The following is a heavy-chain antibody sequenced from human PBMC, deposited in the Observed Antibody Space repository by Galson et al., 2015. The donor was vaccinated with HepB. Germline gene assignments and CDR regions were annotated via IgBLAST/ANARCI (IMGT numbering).Heavy chain of an antibody. CDR1: GFTFSNFA. CDR3: AGYYYDTRNFDFRVY. CDR2: TSYDGSKD. V-gene: IGHV3-30*10. D-gene: IGHD3-9*01. Sequence: SLRLSCAGSGFTFSNFAMHWVRQAPGKGLEWVAVTSYDGSKDYYTDSVRGRFTISRDNSKNTVYLEMNSLRVEDTAVYYCAGYYYDTRNFDFRVYWGRGTLV. J-gene: IGHJ4*02.